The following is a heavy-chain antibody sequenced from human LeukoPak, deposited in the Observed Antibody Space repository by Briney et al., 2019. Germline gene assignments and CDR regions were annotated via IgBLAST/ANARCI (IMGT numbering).Heavy chain of an antibody. J-gene: IGHJ4*02. CDR1: GYRFTSYG. CDR3: ARGGDGDILTGLVFDY. Sequence: ASVKVSCKASGYRFTSYGISWVRQAPGQGLEWMGWISAYNGNTNYAQKLQGRVTITTGTSTSTAYMELRSLRSDDTAVYYCARGGDGDILTGLVFDYWGQGTLVTVSS. V-gene: IGHV1-18*01. CDR2: ISAYNGNT. D-gene: IGHD3-9*01.